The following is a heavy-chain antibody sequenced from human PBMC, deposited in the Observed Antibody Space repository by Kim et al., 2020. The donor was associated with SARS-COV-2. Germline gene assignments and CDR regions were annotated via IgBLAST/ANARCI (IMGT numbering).Heavy chain of an antibody. CDR3: AKETAPEYYDFWSGYPDY. CDR1: GFTFSSYA. CDR2: ISGSGGST. V-gene: IGHV3-23*01. Sequence: GGSLRLSCAASGFTFSSYAMSWVRQAPGKGLEWVSAISGSGGSTYDADSVKGRFTISRDNSKNTLYLQMNSLRAEDTAVYYCAKETAPEYYDFWSGYPDYWGQGTLVTVSS. J-gene: IGHJ4*02. D-gene: IGHD3-3*01.